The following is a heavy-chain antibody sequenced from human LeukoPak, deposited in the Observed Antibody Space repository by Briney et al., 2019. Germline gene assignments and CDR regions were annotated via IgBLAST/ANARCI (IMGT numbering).Heavy chain of an antibody. CDR2: ISYDGSNK. D-gene: IGHD6-6*01. Sequence: GGSLRLSCAASGFTFRSYAMSWVRQAPGKGLEWVAIISYDGSNKYYADSVKGRFTISRDNSKNTLYLQMNSLRAEDTAVYYCAKDQEQLATFDYWGQGTLVTVSS. CDR1: GFTFRSYA. V-gene: IGHV3-30*18. CDR3: AKDQEQLATFDY. J-gene: IGHJ4*02.